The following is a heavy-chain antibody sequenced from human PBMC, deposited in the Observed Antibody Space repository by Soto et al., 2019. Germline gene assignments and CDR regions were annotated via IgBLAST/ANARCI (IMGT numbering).Heavy chain of an antibody. V-gene: IGHV3-30*03. J-gene: IGHJ3*02. CDR3: GSERWGILDI. CDR1: GFTFSSYG. CDR2: ISYDGSNK. Sequence: GGSLRLSCAASGFTFSSYGMHWVRQAPGKGLEWVAVISYDGSNKYYADSVKGRFTISRDNSKNTLYLQMNSLRAEDTAVYYCGSERWGILDIGGQGAMVTVSS. D-gene: IGHD7-27*01.